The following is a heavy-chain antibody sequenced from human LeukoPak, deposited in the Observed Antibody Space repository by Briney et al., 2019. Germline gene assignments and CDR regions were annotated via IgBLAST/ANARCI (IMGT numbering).Heavy chain of an antibody. CDR3: ARRVAANGIYAFVI. Sequence: PSETLSLTCTVSGVSISTYYWSWIRQPPGKGLEWIGYVYYSGSTNYNPSLKSRVTISLDTSKNQFSLKLTSVTAADTAVYYCARRVAANGIYAFVIWGQRTMVTVSS. J-gene: IGHJ3*02. V-gene: IGHV4-59*01. CDR2: VYYSGST. CDR1: GVSISTYY. D-gene: IGHD6-13*01.